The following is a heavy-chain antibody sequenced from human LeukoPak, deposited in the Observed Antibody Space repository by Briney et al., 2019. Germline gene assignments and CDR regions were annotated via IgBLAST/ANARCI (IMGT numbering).Heavy chain of an antibody. CDR3: ARHVASGWYSGAFDI. CDR2: IYYSGST. V-gene: IGHV4-59*11. Sequence: PSETLSLTCTVSGGSISSHYWSWIRQPPGKGLEWIGYIYYSGSTNYNPSLKSRVTISVDTSKNQFSLKLSSVTAADTAVYYCARHVASGWYSGAFDIWGQGTMVTVSS. J-gene: IGHJ3*02. CDR1: GGSISSHY. D-gene: IGHD6-19*01.